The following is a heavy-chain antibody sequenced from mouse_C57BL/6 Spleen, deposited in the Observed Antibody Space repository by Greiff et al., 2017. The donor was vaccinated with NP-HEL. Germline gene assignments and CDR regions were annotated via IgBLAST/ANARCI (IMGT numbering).Heavy chain of an antibody. V-gene: IGHV1-59*01. D-gene: IGHD1-1*01. CDR2: IDPSDSYT. CDR1: GYTFTSYW. CDR3: ARREGYYGSSPLDY. J-gene: IGHJ2*01. Sequence: QVQLQQPGAELVRPGTSVKLSCKASGYTFTSYWMHWVKQRPGQGLEWIGVIDPSDSYTNYNQKFKGKATLTVATSSSTAYMQLSSLTSEDSAVYYCARREGYYGSSPLDYWGQGTTLTVSS.